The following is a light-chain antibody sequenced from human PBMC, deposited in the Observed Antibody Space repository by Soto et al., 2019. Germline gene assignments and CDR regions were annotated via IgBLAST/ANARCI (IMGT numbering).Light chain of an antibody. J-gene: IGKJ2*03. CDR1: QSISSY. V-gene: IGKV1-39*01. Sequence: EIQRTPCPATLYASVVDGFTITCRASQSISSYLNWYQQKPGKAPKLLIYAASSLQSGVPSRFSGSGSGTDFTLTIRSLQPEDFATYYCQQSDSTTYSSGQGTNVDIK. CDR3: QQSDSTTYS. CDR2: AAS.